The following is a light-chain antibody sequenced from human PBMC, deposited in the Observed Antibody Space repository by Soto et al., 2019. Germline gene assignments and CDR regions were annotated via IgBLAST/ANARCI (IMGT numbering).Light chain of an antibody. V-gene: IGKV1-5*03. CDR3: QHQRT. CDR2: KAS. CDR1: QTISSW. Sequence: PSTLSASVGDRVTITCRASQTISSWLAWYQQKPGKAPKLLIYKASSLESGVPSRFSGSGSGTEFTLTISSLQPDDFATYYCQHQRTFGQGTKVDI. J-gene: IGKJ1*01.